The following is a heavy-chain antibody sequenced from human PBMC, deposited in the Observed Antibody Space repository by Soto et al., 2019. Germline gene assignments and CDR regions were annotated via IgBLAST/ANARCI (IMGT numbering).Heavy chain of an antibody. D-gene: IGHD3-22*01. Sequence: GGSLRLSCAASGFTFSTYAMHWVRQAPGKGLEWVAIIRYDGSNKYYADSAKGRFTISRDNSKNTLFLQMNSLRAEDTGVYYCATDHYDTSGFSYHLDYWGQGTLVTVSS. V-gene: IGHV3-30*02. CDR3: ATDHYDTSGFSYHLDY. CDR1: GFTFSTYA. J-gene: IGHJ4*02. CDR2: IRYDGSNK.